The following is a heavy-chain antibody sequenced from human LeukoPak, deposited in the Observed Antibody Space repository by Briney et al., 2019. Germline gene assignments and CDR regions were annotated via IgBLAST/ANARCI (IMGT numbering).Heavy chain of an antibody. CDR3: ARGYCSGGSCYSGFDP. CDR2: INHSGST. Sequence: PSETLSLTCAVYGGSFSGYYWSWIRQPPGKGLEWIGEINHSGSTNYNPSLKSRVTISVETSKKQFSLKLSSVTAADTAVYYCARGYCSGGSCYSGFDPWGQGTLVTVSS. D-gene: IGHD2-15*01. J-gene: IGHJ5*02. V-gene: IGHV4-34*01. CDR1: GGSFSGYY.